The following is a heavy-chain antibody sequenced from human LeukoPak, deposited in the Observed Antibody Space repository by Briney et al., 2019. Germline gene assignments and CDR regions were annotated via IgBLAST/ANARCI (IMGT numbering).Heavy chain of an antibody. CDR3: ARSENVLRYFDPKFDY. J-gene: IGHJ4*02. CDR2: IYYSGST. Sequence: PSETLSLTCTVSGGSISSYYWSWIRQPPGKGLEWFGYIYYSGSTNYNPSLKSRVTISVDTSKNQFSLKLSSVTAADTAVYYCARSENVLRYFDPKFDYWGQGTLVTVSS. CDR1: GGSISSYY. D-gene: IGHD3-9*01. V-gene: IGHV4-59*01.